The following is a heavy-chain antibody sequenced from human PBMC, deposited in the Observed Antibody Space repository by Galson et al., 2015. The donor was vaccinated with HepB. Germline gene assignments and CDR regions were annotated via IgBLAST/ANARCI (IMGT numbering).Heavy chain of an antibody. Sequence: SLRLSCAASGFTFNIYDMSWVRQAPGKGLEWVSSISGSGGRTYYADSVKGRFTISRDNSKNALYLQINSLRVEDTAVYYCAKENTSRGFDYWGQGTLVTVSS. J-gene: IGHJ4*02. CDR2: ISGSGGRT. CDR3: AKENTSRGFDY. V-gene: IGHV3-23*01. D-gene: IGHD1-1*01. CDR1: GFTFNIYD.